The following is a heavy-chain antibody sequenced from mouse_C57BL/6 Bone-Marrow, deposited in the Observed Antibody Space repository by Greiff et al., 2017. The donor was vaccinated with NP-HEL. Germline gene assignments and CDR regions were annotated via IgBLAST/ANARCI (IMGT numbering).Heavy chain of an antibody. D-gene: IGHD1-1*01. CDR1: GYTFTDYN. V-gene: IGHV1-22*01. CDR3: ARTRDGSSLYWYFDV. J-gene: IGHJ1*03. Sequence: EVQLQESGPELVKPGASVKMSCKASGYTFTDYNMHWVKQSHGKSLEWIGYINPNNGGTSYNQKFKGKATLTVNKSSSTAYMELRSLTSEDSAVYYCARTRDGSSLYWYFDVWGTGTTVTVSS. CDR2: INPNNGGT.